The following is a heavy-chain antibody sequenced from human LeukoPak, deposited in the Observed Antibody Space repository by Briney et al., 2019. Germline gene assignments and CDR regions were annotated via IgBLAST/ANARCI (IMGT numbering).Heavy chain of an antibody. Sequence: GGSLRLSCAASGFTFSTYAMSWVRQAPGKGLEWVSAISGSGGTTYYTDSVKGRFTISRDNSKNTLYLQMNSLRAEDTAVYYCAKSSGYSSSWPFDFWGQGTLVTVSS. CDR1: GFTFSTYA. J-gene: IGHJ4*02. CDR2: ISGSGGTT. V-gene: IGHV3-23*01. D-gene: IGHD6-13*01. CDR3: AKSSGYSSSWPFDF.